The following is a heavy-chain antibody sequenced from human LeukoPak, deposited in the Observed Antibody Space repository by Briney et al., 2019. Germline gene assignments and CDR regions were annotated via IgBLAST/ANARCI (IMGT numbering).Heavy chain of an antibody. V-gene: IGHV3-15*05. CDR1: GFTLSNAW. CDR3: VTNPPGIAVAGNGYFDF. Sequence: GGSLRLSCAASGFTLSNAWMNWVRQAPSKGLEWVGLIKSKANGETRDYAAPVKGRFTISRDNARNSLYLQMNSLRVEDTAFYFCVTNPPGIAVAGNGYFDFWGQGTLVTVSS. CDR2: IKSKANGETR. J-gene: IGHJ4*02. D-gene: IGHD6-19*01.